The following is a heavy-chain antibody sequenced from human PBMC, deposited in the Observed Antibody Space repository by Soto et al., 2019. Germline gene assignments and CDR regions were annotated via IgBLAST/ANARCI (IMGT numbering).Heavy chain of an antibody. CDR2: INPSGGST. V-gene: IGHV1-46*03. CDR1: GYTFTSYY. Sequence: GASVKVSCKASGYTFTSYYMHWVRQAPGQGLEWMGIINPSGGSTSYAQKFQGRVTMTRDTSTSTVYMELSSLRSEDTAVYYCARGPDVLTGYYGPNEYWGQGTLVTVSS. J-gene: IGHJ4*02. D-gene: IGHD3-9*01. CDR3: ARGPDVLTGYYGPNEY.